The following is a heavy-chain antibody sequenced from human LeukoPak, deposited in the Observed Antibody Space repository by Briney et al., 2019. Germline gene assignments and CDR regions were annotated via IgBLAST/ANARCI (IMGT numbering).Heavy chain of an antibody. CDR1: GYTFTSYS. D-gene: IGHD6-19*01. V-gene: IGHV1-18*01. CDR2: ISAYNGNT. J-gene: IGHJ4*02. Sequence: GASVKDSCKASGYTFTSYSISWVRQAPGQGLEWMGWISAYNGNTNYAQKLQGRVTMTTDTSTSTAYMELRSLRSDDTAVYYCAREVKQWLVWGYYFDYWGQGTLVTVSS. CDR3: AREVKQWLVWGYYFDY.